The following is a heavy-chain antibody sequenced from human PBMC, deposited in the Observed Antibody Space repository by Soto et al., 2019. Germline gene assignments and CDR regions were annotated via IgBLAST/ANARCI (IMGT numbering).Heavy chain of an antibody. CDR1: GGSISSGDYY. CDR3: ARNTHYDSSGYDDYYFDY. D-gene: IGHD3-22*01. J-gene: IGHJ4*02. CDR2: IYYSGST. Sequence: KPSETLSLTCTVSGGSISSGDYYWSWIRQPPGKGLEWIGYIYYSGSTYYNPSLKSRVTISVDTSKNQFSLKLSSVTAADTAVYYCARNTHYDSSGYDDYYFDYWGQGTLVTVSS. V-gene: IGHV4-30-4*01.